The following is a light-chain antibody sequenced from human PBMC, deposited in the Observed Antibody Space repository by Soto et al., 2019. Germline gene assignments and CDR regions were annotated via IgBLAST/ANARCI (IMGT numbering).Light chain of an antibody. V-gene: IGKV3-20*01. CDR1: LSVASNY. Sequence: EMVLTQSPGTLPLSPGERATLSCRASLSVASNYVAWYQQKPGQAPRLLIYAASGRATGIPDRFSGSGPGTDFTLTISRLEPEDFAVYYCQQYGSAPWTFGQGTKVEIK. CDR2: AAS. J-gene: IGKJ1*01. CDR3: QQYGSAPWT.